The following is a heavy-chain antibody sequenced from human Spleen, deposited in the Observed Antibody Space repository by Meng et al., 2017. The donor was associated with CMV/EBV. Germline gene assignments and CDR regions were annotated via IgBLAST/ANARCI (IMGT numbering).Heavy chain of an antibody. CDR1: DFTLSDYW. Sequence: GGSLRLSCTTSDFTLSDYWMNWVRQAPGKGLEWVARIKQDASEKSYLDSVKGRFTISRDNAKNSLDLQMNSLRAEDTAVYYCAKDIGDLLTGAAFDIWGQGTLVTVSS. D-gene: IGHD3-9*01. J-gene: IGHJ3*02. CDR2: IKQDASEK. V-gene: IGHV3-7*01. CDR3: AKDIGDLLTGAAFDI.